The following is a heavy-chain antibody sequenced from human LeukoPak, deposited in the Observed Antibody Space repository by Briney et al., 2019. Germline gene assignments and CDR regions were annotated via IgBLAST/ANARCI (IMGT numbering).Heavy chain of an antibody. CDR3: AKGHKGGSGSYYYFDY. D-gene: IGHD3-10*01. J-gene: IGHJ4*02. CDR2: ILYDGNTK. Sequence: GRSLRLSCAAAGFTFSNYAMHWVRQAPGKGLEWVAGILYDGNTKNHADSVKGRFTISRDNSKNTLYLQMDSLRPEDTALYYCAKGHKGGSGSYYYFDYWGQGTLVTVSS. V-gene: IGHV3-30*18. CDR1: GFTFSNYA.